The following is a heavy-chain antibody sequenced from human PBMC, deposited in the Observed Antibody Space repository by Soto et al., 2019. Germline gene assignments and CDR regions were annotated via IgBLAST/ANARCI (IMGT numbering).Heavy chain of an antibody. J-gene: IGHJ4*02. CDR2: IYYSGST. V-gene: IGHV4-31*03. CDR3: ARARHVETVLFDY. Sequence: SETLSLTCTVSGGSISSGGYYWSWIRQHPGKGLEWIGYIYYSGSTYYNPSLKSRVTISVDTSKNQFSLKLSSVTAADTAVYYCARARHVETVLFDYWGQGTLVPVSS. CDR1: GGSISSGGYY. D-gene: IGHD4-4*01.